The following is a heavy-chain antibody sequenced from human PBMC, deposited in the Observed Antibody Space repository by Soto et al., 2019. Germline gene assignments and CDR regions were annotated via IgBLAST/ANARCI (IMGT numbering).Heavy chain of an antibody. J-gene: IGHJ4*02. V-gene: IGHV3-33*01. Sequence: QVQLVESGGGVVQPGRSLRLSCAASGFTFSSYGMHWVRQAPGKGLEWVAVIWYDGSNKYYADSVKGRFTISRDNSKNTLYLQMNGVGAEDSAVYYCARGGSSSWYLPFDYWGQGTLVTVSS. CDR3: ARGGSSSWYLPFDY. CDR2: IWYDGSNK. D-gene: IGHD6-13*01. CDR1: GFTFSSYG.